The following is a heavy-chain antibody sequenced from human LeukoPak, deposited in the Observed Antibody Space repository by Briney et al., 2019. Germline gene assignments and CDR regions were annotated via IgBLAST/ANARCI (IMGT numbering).Heavy chain of an antibody. CDR1: GGSISSGSYY. CDR3: AREATIVGATII. D-gene: IGHD1-26*01. J-gene: IGHJ4*02. Sequence: SSETLSLTCTVSGGSISSGSYYWSWIRQPAGKGLEWIRRIYTSGSTNYNPSLKSRVTISVDTSKNQFSLKLSSVAAADTAVYYCAREATIVGATIIWGQGTLVTVSS. V-gene: IGHV4-61*02. CDR2: IYTSGST.